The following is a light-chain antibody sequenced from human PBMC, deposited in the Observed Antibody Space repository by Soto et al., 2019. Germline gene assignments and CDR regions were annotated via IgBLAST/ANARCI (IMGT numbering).Light chain of an antibody. CDR2: DVS. J-gene: IGLJ1*01. CDR1: SSDVGGYKY. V-gene: IGLV2-14*01. Sequence: QSVLTQPASVSGSPGQSITISCTGTSSDVGGYKYVSWYQQHPGRAPKLLIYDVSNRPSGVSNRFSGSKSGNTASLTISGLQAEDEADYYCSSYTSSNSGVFGTGTKVTVL. CDR3: SSYTSSNSGV.